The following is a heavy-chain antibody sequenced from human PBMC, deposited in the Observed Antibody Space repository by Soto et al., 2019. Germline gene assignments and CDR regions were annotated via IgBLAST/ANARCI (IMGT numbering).Heavy chain of an antibody. CDR1: GDSVSSNSAA. Sequence: SQTLSLTCAISGDSVSSNSAAWDWIRQSPWRGLEWLGRTYYRSKWYNDYAVSVKSRITMNPHTSKNQFSLQLNSVTPEDTAVYYCARCQSSSGWYKRFDPWGQGTLVTVSS. J-gene: IGHJ5*02. D-gene: IGHD6-19*01. CDR3: ARCQSSSGWYKRFDP. V-gene: IGHV6-1*01. CDR2: TYYRSKWYN.